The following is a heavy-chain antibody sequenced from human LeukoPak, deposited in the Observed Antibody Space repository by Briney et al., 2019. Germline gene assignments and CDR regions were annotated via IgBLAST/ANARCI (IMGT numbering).Heavy chain of an antibody. CDR1: GSTFSSYA. Sequence: GGSLRLSCAASGSTFSSYAMHWVRQAPGKGLEWVAVISYDGSNKYYADSVKGRFTISRDNSKNTLYLQMNSLRAEDTAVYYCARDGKAWDSSGWYGYNWFDPWGQGTLVTVSS. V-gene: IGHV3-30*04. CDR2: ISYDGSNK. CDR3: ARDGKAWDSSGWYGYNWFDP. J-gene: IGHJ5*02. D-gene: IGHD6-19*01.